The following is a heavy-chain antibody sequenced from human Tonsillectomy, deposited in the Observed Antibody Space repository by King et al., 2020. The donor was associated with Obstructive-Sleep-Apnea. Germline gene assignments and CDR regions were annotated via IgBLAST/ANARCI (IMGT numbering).Heavy chain of an antibody. CDR2: ISNSGGAI. Sequence: VQLVESGGGLVKPGGSLRLSCAASGFTFSDYYMSWIRQAPGKGLEWVSYISNSGGAIYYTDSVKGRFTISRDNAKNSLYLQMNSLRAEDTALYYCARDGTPGGAWGVDTYRFDFWGQGILVTVSS. J-gene: IGHJ4*02. CDR3: ARDGTPGGAWGVDTYRFDF. CDR1: GFTFSDYY. V-gene: IGHV3-11*01. D-gene: IGHD5-18*01.